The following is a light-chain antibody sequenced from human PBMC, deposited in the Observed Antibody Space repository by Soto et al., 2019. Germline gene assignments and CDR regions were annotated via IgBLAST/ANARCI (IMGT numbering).Light chain of an antibody. CDR2: GAA. Sequence: EIVLTQSPGTLSLSPGESATLSCRARQSINSVHLVWYQQKPGQAPRLLIYGAAIRAIGIPDRFSGSGSGTDFTLTISRLEPEDFALYYCQHYNSSPLTFRGGTKVEIK. V-gene: IGKV3-20*01. CDR3: QHYNSSPLT. J-gene: IGKJ4*01. CDR1: QSINSVH.